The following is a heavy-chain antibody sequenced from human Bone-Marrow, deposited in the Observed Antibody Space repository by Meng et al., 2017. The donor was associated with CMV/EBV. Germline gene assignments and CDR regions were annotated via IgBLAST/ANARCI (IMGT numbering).Heavy chain of an antibody. Sequence: CKASGYTFTSYDIYWVRQATGQGLEWMGWMNPNSGNTGYAQKFQGRVTITRNTSISTAYMGLSSLRSEDTAVYYCARGGSIVVVPLDPWGQGTLVTVSS. J-gene: IGHJ5*02. CDR1: GYTFTSYD. D-gene: IGHD2-2*01. CDR3: ARGGSIVVVPLDP. CDR2: MNPNSGNT. V-gene: IGHV1-8*03.